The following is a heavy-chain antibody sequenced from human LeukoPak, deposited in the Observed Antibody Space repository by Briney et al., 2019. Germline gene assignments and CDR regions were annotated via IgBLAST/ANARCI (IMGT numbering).Heavy chain of an antibody. CDR2: IYVTGT. V-gene: IGHV4-59*08. Sequence: SETLSLTCTVSGGSIGTYYWSWVRQSPGTGLEWIGYIYVTGTRYNPYLQSRVTISVDRSRNQFFLKMTSVTAADTAVYYCARHIGGGIEDMDVWGRGTKITVSS. D-gene: IGHD3-16*02. CDR3: ARHIGGGIEDMDV. J-gene: IGHJ6*03. CDR1: GGSIGTYY.